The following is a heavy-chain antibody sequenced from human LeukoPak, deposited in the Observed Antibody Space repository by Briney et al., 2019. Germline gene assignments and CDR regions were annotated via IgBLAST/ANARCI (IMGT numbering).Heavy chain of an antibody. CDR2: FDPEDGET. CDR1: GYTLTELS. CDR3: ARAKPHYYDSSGYYCYYFDY. Sequence: ASVKVSCKVSGYTLTELSMHWVRQAPGKGLEWMGGFDPEDGETIYAQKFQGRVTMTEDTSTDTAYMELSSLRSDDTAVYYCARAKPHYYDSSGYYCYYFDYWGQGTLVTVSS. J-gene: IGHJ4*02. V-gene: IGHV1-24*01. D-gene: IGHD3-22*01.